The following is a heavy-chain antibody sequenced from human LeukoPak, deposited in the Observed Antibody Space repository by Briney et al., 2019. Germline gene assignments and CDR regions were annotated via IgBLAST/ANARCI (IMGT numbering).Heavy chain of an antibody. CDR3: ARDRRYYYGSGSYSYYYYMDV. V-gene: IGHV3-21*01. Sequence: GGSLRLSCAASGFTFSSYSMNWVRQAPGKGLEWVSSISSSSSYIYSADSVKGRFTISRDNSKNTLYLQMNSLRAEDTAVYYCARDRRYYYGSGSYSYYYYMDVWGKGTTVTVSS. CDR1: GFTFSSYS. CDR2: ISSSSSYI. J-gene: IGHJ6*03. D-gene: IGHD3-10*01.